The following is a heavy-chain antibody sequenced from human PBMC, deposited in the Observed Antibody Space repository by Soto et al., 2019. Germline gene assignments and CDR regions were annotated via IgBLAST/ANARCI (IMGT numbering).Heavy chain of an antibody. J-gene: IGHJ6*02. V-gene: IGHV3-11*05. Sequence: QVQLVESGGGLVRPGGSLRLSCEAYGFTFRDYYMTWFRQAPGKGLEWLSYIDSSTKYTNYADSVKGRFTIARDNAKNSLYLQMNSRRADDTAVYYCAREYDYTMDDWGQGPMVTVSS. CDR2: IDSSTKYT. CDR1: GFTFRDYY. CDR3: AREYDYTMDD.